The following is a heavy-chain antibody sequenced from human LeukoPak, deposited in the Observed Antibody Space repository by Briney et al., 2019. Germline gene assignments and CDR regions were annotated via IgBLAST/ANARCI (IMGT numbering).Heavy chain of an antibody. V-gene: IGHV4-59*01. CDR1: GASISSYY. J-gene: IGHJ6*03. CDR3: ARVGGSGSYYYYYMDV. Sequence: RPSETLSLTCTVSGASISSYYWSWIRQPPGKGLEWIGYIYYSRSTNYKPSLKSRITISVDTSKNQFSLNLSSVTAADTAVYYCARVGGSGSYYYYYMDVWGKGTTVTVSS. D-gene: IGHD1-26*01. CDR2: IYYSRST.